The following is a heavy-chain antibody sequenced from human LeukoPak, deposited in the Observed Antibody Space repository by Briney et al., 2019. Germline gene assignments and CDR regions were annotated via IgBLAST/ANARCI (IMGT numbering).Heavy chain of an antibody. CDR3: ARASGDIVETATMGSY. J-gene: IGHJ4*02. V-gene: IGHV3-21*01. Sequence: GGSLRLSCAASGFTFSSYSMNWVRQAPGKGLEWALSISSSSSSIYYADSVKGRLTISRDNAKNSLYLQMNSLRAEDTAVYYCARASGDIVETATMGSYWGQGTPVTVSS. D-gene: IGHD5-18*01. CDR2: ISSSSSSI. CDR1: GFTFSSYS.